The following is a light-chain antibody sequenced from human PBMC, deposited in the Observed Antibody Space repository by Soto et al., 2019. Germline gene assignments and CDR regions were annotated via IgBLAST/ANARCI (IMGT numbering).Light chain of an antibody. CDR2: TSS. CDR3: QKHDNAPLT. CDR1: QGIGNH. J-gene: IGKJ4*01. V-gene: IGKV1-27*01. Sequence: IQMTQSPSSLSASVGDSVTIACRASQGIGNHLTWYQQKPGKVPKLLIYTSSTLQPGVPSRFSGSGSGTDFTLTISSLQPEDVATYYCQKHDNAPLTFGGGTKVDIK.